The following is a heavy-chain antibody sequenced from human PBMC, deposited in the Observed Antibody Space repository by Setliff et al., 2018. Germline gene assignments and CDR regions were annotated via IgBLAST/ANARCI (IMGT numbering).Heavy chain of an antibody. CDR2: INPNSGVT. CDR1: GYTFTGYY. V-gene: IGHV1-2*02. Sequence: ASVKVSCKASGYTFTGYYMHWVRQAPGQGLEWMGWINPNSGVTRYVQKFQGRVTITRDTSISTAYMELSSLRSDDTAVYYCATVGSNWYDGLNRKGPLYYFYMGVWGEGTTVTVSS. J-gene: IGHJ6*03. CDR3: ATVGSNWYDGLNRKGPLYYFYMGV. D-gene: IGHD6-13*01.